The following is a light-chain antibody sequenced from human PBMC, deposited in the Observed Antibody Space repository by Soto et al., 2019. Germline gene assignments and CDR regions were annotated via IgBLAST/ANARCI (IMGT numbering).Light chain of an antibody. J-gene: IGKJ1*01. CDR2: GAS. CDR3: QQYGRSPWT. CDR1: QSVSSSY. V-gene: IGKV3-20*01. Sequence: EIVLTQSPGTLSLSPGERGTLSCRASQSVSSSYLAWYQQKPGQAPRPLIYGASSRATGIPDRFSGSGSGTDFTLTISGLEPEDFAVYYCQQYGRSPWTFGQGTKVETK.